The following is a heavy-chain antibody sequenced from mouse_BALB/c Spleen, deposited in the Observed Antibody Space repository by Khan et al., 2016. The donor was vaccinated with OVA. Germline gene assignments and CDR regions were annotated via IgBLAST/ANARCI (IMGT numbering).Heavy chain of an antibody. Sequence: QSQLVQSGPELKKPGETVKISCKASGYTFTNYGMNWVKQAPGKGLKWMGWINTYTGEPTYADDFKGRFAFSLETSANTAYLQINNLKNEDTATYFCARSASYWFCDVWGAGTTVTVSS. J-gene: IGHJ1*01. D-gene: IGHD6-1*01. V-gene: IGHV9-3-1*01. CDR1: GYTFTNYG. CDR3: ARSASYWFCDV. CDR2: INTYTGEP.